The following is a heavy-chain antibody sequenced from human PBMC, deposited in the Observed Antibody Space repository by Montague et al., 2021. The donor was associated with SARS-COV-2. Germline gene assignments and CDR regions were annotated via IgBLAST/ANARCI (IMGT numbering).Heavy chain of an antibody. D-gene: IGHD5-24*01. V-gene: IGHV4-59*01. J-gene: IGHJ3*02. CDR1: GDSINNYY. CDR3: SRLSGYNPFDAFDT. CDR2: TFYSGST. Sequence: SETLSLTCTVSGDSINNYYWSWIRQPPGKGLEWIGNTFYSGSTMYKPSLKRRVTISVDTSKNQFSLNLSSVTAADPAVYFCSRLSGYNPFDAFDTWGPGTMITVSS.